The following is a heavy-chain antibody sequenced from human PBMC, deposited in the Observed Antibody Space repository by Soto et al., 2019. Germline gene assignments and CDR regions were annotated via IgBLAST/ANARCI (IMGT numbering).Heavy chain of an antibody. J-gene: IGHJ4*02. Sequence: ASVKVSCKASGYTFTSYDINWVRQATGQGLEWMGWMNPNSGNTDYTQKSQGRVTMTRNTSIGTAYMELSSLRSADTAVYYCARERMDLPESDYWCQRTPVIVSS. CDR2: MNPNSGNT. D-gene: IGHD1-1*01. V-gene: IGHV1-8*01. CDR1: GYTFTSYD. CDR3: ARERMDLPESDY.